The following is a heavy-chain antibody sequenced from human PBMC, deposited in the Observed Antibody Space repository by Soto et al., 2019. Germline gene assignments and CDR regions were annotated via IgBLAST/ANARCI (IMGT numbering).Heavy chain of an antibody. D-gene: IGHD5-12*01. CDR2: IIPIFGTA. CDR1: GGTFSSYA. CDR3: ARGYSGYDSYYYYGMDV. Sequence: QVQLVQSGAEVKKPGSSVKVSCKASGGTFSSYAISWVRQAPGQGLEWMGGIIPIFGTANYAQKFQGRVTITADKSTSTAYMELSSLRSEDTVVYYCARGYSGYDSYYYYGMDVWGQGTTVTVSS. V-gene: IGHV1-69*06. J-gene: IGHJ6*02.